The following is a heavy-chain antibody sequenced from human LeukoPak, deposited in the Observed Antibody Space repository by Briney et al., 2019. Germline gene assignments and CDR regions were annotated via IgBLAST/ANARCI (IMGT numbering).Heavy chain of an antibody. CDR1: GFTFDDYA. V-gene: IGHV3-9*01. CDR2: ISWNSGSI. J-gene: IGHJ4*02. Sequence: GGSLRLSCAASGFTFDDYAMHWVRQAPGKGLEWVSGISWNSGSIGYADSVKGRFTISRDNAKNSLYLQMNSLRAEDTALYYCAKELNYFDYWGQGTLVTVSS. CDR3: AKELNYFDY.